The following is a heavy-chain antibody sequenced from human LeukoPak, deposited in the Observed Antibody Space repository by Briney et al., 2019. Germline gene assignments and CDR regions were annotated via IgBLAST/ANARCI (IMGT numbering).Heavy chain of an antibody. D-gene: IGHD2-8*02. CDR3: AKDLRPGHYYYSGMDV. V-gene: IGHV3-30*18. Sequence: PGRSLRLSCAASGFTFSGYGMNWVRQAPGKGLEWVAVISSDGRNIYHTDSVKGRFTISRDNTRNTLYLQMNSLRPEDTAVYYCAKDLRPGHYYYSGMDVWGQGTTVTVSS. J-gene: IGHJ6*02. CDR2: ISSDGRNI. CDR1: GFTFSGYG.